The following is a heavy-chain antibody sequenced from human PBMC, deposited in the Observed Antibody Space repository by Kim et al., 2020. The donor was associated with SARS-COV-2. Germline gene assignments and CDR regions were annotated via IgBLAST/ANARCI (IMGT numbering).Heavy chain of an antibody. V-gene: IGHV3-33*05. CDR3: ARDHGSGMDV. J-gene: IGHJ6*02. Sequence: GGSLRLSCAASGFTFSSYGMHWVRQAPGKGLEWVALISYDGSNKYYADSVKGRFTISRDNSKNTLYLQMNSLRAEDTAVYYCARDHGSGMDVWVQGTTVTVSS. D-gene: IGHD3-10*01. CDR1: GFTFSSYG. CDR2: ISYDGSNK.